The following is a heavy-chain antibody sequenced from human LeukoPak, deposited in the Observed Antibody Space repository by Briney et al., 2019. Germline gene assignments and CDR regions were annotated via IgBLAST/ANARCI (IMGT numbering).Heavy chain of an antibody. V-gene: IGHV1-2*02. D-gene: IGHD4-23*01. J-gene: IGHJ5*02. Sequence: ASVKVSCKASGYTFTGYYMHWVRQAPGQGLEWMGWINPNSGDTNYAQKFQGRVTMTRDTSINAAYMELSSLRSDDTATYYCALGGAVVAPFTWLDPWGQGTLVTVSS. CDR2: INPNSGDT. CDR1: GYTFTGYY. CDR3: ALGGAVVAPFTWLDP.